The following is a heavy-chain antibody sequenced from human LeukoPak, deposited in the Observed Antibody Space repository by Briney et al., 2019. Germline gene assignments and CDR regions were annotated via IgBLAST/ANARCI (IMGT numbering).Heavy chain of an antibody. CDR2: IYHSGST. V-gene: IGHV4-38-2*02. CDR1: GYSISSGYY. J-gene: IGHJ5*02. Sequence: SETLSLTXTVSGYSISSGYYWGWIRQPPGKGLEWIGSIYHSGSTYYNPSLKSRVTISVDTSKNQFSLKLSSVTAADTAVYYCARGMDYYDSSGLFDPWGQGTLVTVSS. D-gene: IGHD3-22*01. CDR3: ARGMDYYDSSGLFDP.